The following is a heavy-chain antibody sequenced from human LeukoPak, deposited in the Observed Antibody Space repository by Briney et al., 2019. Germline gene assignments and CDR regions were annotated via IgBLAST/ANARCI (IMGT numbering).Heavy chain of an antibody. Sequence: GGSLRLSCAASGFTFSSYAMSWVRQAPGKGLEWVSGISDSGGSTYYADSVKGRFGISRDNSKNTLFLQMNSLRAEDTAVYSCAKSGWYESSGPLYYFDYWGQGTLVTVSS. V-gene: IGHV3-23*01. CDR2: ISDSGGST. J-gene: IGHJ4*02. D-gene: IGHD3-22*01. CDR3: AKSGWYESSGPLYYFDY. CDR1: GFTFSSYA.